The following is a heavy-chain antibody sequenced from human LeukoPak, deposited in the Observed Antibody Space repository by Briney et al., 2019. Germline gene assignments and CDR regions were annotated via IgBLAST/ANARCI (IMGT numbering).Heavy chain of an antibody. CDR1: GVSISSYY. D-gene: IGHD3-22*01. CDR3: AREPYDSTDPYSFPY. V-gene: IGHV4-4*07. J-gene: IGHJ4*02. Sequence: SETLCLTCAVSGVSISSYYWSWVRQPPGKGLEWIGGIYTSGSTNYNPPPTSRVTMSVDTSKNQFSLKLRSVTAADTAVYYCAREPYDSTDPYSFPYWGQGTLVTVSS. CDR2: IYTSGST.